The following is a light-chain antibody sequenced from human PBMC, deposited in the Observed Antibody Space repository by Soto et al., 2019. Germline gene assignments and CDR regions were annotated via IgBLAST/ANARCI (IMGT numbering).Light chain of an antibody. J-gene: IGLJ1*01. V-gene: IGLV1-40*01. Sequence: QSVLTQPPSVSGAPGQRVTISCTGSSSNIGAGYDVHWYQQLPGTAPKLLIYGNSNRPSGVPDRFSGSKSGTSASLAITGLQAEDEADYYRQSYDSSLSGVVFGTGTKLTVL. CDR3: QSYDSSLSGVV. CDR2: GNS. CDR1: SSNIGAGYD.